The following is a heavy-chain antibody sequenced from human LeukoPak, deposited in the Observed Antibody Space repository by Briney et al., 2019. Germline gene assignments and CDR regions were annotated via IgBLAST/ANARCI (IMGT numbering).Heavy chain of an antibody. D-gene: IGHD3-22*01. V-gene: IGHV4-39*07. CDR3: ARSRTDSSGPNDY. CDR1: GGSISSSSYY. J-gene: IGHJ4*02. Sequence: SETLSLTCTVSGGSISSSSYYWGWIRQPPGKGLEWIGEINHSGSTNYNPSLKSRVTISVDTSKNQFSLKLSSVTAADTAVYYCARSRTDSSGPNDYWGQGTLVTVSS. CDR2: INHSGST.